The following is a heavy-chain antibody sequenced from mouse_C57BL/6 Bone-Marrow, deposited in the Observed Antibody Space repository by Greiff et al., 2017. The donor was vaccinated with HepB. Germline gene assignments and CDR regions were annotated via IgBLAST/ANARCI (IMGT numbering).Heavy chain of an antibody. CDR2: IDPENGDT. CDR3: TTIGYTDY. J-gene: IGHJ2*01. CDR1: GFNIKDDY. D-gene: IGHD2-2*01. V-gene: IGHV14-4*01. Sequence: VHVKQSGAELVRPGASVKLSCTASGFNIKDDYMHWVKQRPEQGLEWIGWIDPENGDTEYASKFQGKATITADTSSNTAYLQLSSLTSEDTAVYYCTTIGYTDYWGQGTTLTVSS.